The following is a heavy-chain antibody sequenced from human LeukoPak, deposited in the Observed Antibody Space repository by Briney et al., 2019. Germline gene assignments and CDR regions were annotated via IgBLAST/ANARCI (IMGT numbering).Heavy chain of an antibody. J-gene: IGHJ4*02. V-gene: IGHV3-33*01. CDR3: ARGFSGTADY. CDR2: IWYDGSNK. Sequence: PGRSLRLSCAASGFTFSSYGMHWVRQAPGKGLEWVAAIWYDGSNKYYADSVKGRFTISRDNSKNTLYLQMNSLRAEDTAVYYCARGFSGTADYWGQGTLVTVSS. D-gene: IGHD1-1*01. CDR1: GFTFSSYG.